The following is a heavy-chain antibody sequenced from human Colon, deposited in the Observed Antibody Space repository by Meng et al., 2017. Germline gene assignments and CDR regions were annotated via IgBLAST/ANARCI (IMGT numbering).Heavy chain of an antibody. CDR3: ARYYSSSRGGRMDD. CDR2: IKPDGSEK. V-gene: IGHV3-7*01. CDR1: GFTFSSYW. J-gene: IGHJ4*02. Sequence: GESLKISCAASGFTFSSYWMSWVRQAPGKGLEWVANIKPDGSEKYNVDSVKGRFTISRDNAKNSLYLQMNTLRAEDTAVYYCARYYSSSRGGRMDDWGQGTRVTVSS. D-gene: IGHD6-6*01.